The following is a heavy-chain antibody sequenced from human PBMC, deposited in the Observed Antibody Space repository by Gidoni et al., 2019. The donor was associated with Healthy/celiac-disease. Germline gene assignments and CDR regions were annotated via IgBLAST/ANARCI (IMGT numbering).Heavy chain of an antibody. J-gene: IGHJ6*02. V-gene: IGHV1-69*02. CDR1: GGTFSSYT. Sequence: QVQLVQSGAEVKKPGSSVKVSCKASGGTFSSYTISWVRQAPGQGLEWMGRIIPILGIANYEQKFQGRVTITADKSTSTAYMELSSLRSEDTAVYYCAVATPYYYYGMDVWGQGTTVTVSS. CDR3: AVATPYYYYGMDV. CDR2: IIPILGIA. D-gene: IGHD5-12*01.